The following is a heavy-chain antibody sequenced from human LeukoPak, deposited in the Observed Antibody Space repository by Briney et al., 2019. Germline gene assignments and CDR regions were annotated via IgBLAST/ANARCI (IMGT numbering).Heavy chain of an antibody. CDR3: TRVGGGSSWYRYNYYYYYYMDV. CDR2: IGGSGDST. D-gene: IGHD6-13*01. J-gene: IGHJ6*03. Sequence: GGSLRLSCAASGFTFPSYGMSWVRQAPGKGLEWVSSIGGSGDSTYYADSVKGRFTISRDNSKNTLYLQMNSLRAEDTAVYYCTRVGGGSSWYRYNYYYYYYMDVWGKGTTVTISS. CDR1: GFTFPSYG. V-gene: IGHV3-23*01.